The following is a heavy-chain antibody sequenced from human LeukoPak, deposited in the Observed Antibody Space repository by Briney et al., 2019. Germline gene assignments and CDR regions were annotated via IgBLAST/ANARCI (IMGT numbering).Heavy chain of an antibody. CDR3: ARGRVLLWFGELLGDWFDP. D-gene: IGHD3-10*01. V-gene: IGHV4-30-4*01. J-gene: IGHJ5*02. Sequence: PSQTLSLTCTVSGGSISSGDYYWSWIRQPPGKGLEWIGYIYYSGSTYYNPSLKSRVTISVDTSKNQFSLKLSSVTAADPAVYYCARGRVLLWFGELLGDWFDPWGQGTLVTVSS. CDR2: IYYSGST. CDR1: GGSISSGDYY.